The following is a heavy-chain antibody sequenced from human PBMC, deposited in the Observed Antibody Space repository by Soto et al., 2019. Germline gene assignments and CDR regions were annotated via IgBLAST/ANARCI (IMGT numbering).Heavy chain of an antibody. J-gene: IGHJ4*02. CDR1: WGYLVGGGCR. Sequence: FQMLCVRWGVAWGYLVGGGCRRSLIRQPPGKGLEWIGYIYHGGNSYYNPSLKSRVTISIDSSQNQFSLKLSSVTAADTAVYYCAREFGYYFDYWGQGTLVTVSS. D-gene: IGHD3-10*01. CDR3: AREFGYYFDY. V-gene: IGHV4-30-2*01. CDR2: IYHGGNS.